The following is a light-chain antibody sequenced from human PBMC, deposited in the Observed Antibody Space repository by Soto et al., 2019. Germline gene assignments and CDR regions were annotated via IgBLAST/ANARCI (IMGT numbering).Light chain of an antibody. CDR2: DAS. J-gene: IGKJ1*01. V-gene: IGKV3-11*01. Sequence: ETVLTQSPATLSSSPGERVTLSCRASQSVTTYLAWYQHKPGQAPRLLIYDASHRATGISARFSGSGSGTDFTLTISSLEPEDFAAYYCQQRSNWPWTFGQGTKVETK. CDR1: QSVTTY. CDR3: QQRSNWPWT.